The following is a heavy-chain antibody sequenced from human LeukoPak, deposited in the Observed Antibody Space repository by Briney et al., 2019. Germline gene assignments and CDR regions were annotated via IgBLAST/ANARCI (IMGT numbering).Heavy chain of an antibody. CDR1: GGSISSSNW. CDR2: IYHNGGT. Sequence: SETLSLTCAVSGGSISSSNWWSWVRQTPGKGLEWIGEIYHNGGTNYNPSLKSRVTISVDTSKNQFSLKVSSVTAADTAVYYCARNKGRYGSGRVHFDPWGQGTLVTVSS. D-gene: IGHD3-10*01. J-gene: IGHJ5*02. CDR3: ARNKGRYGSGRVHFDP. V-gene: IGHV4-4*02.